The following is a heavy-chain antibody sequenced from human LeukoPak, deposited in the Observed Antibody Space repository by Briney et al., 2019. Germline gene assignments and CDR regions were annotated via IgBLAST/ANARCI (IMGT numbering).Heavy chain of an antibody. D-gene: IGHD6-13*01. V-gene: IGHV4-61*02. Sequence: SETLSLTCTVSGGSISSGDYYWSWIRQPPGKGLEWIGRIYTSGSTNYNPSLKSRVTMSVDTSKNQFSLKLSSVTAADTAVYYCAREGYSSYYYYYYYMDVWGKGTTVTVSS. CDR1: GGSISSGDYY. CDR2: IYTSGST. CDR3: AREGYSSYYYYYYYMDV. J-gene: IGHJ6*03.